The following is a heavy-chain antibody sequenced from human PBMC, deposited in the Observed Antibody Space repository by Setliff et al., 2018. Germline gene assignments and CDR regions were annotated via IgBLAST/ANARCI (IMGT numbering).Heavy chain of an antibody. V-gene: IGHV3-30*18. D-gene: IGHD3-10*01. Sequence: GGSLRLSCTVSGFFLGNYGMHWVRQAPGRGLQWVGVISHDDDTQYYADSVQGRFNIYKDTPVKTVYLQMNSLNLEDTALYYCAKGRGLFVVSNSFDSWGQGTQVTVSS. CDR1: GFFLGNYG. CDR2: ISHDDDTQ. J-gene: IGHJ4*02. CDR3: AKGRGLFVVSNSFDS.